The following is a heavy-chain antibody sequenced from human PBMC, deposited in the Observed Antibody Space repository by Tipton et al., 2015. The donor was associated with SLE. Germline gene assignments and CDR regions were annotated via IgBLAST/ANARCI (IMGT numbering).Heavy chain of an antibody. D-gene: IGHD2-21*01. Sequence: SLRLSCAASGFTFSTYWMNWVRQAPGKGLEWVANINQDGSEKYYVDSVKGRFTISRDNAKNSLYLQMNSLRAEDTAVYYCARSHMWFSPMDVWGQGTTVTVSS. V-gene: IGHV3-7*03. CDR1: GFTFSTYW. CDR2: INQDGSEK. J-gene: IGHJ6*02. CDR3: ARSHMWFSPMDV.